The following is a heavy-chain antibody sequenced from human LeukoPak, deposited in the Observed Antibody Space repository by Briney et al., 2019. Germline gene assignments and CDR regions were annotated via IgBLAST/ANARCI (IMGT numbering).Heavy chain of an antibody. V-gene: IGHV1-2*02. J-gene: IGHJ5*02. D-gene: IGHD3-16*02. CDR2: INPNSGDT. Sequence: ASVKASCKASGYTFTGYYMHWVRQAPGQGLEWMGWINPNSGDTNYAQKFQGRVTMTRDTSISIAYMELSRLTSDDTAVYYCARGPRIMITFGGVIANWFDPWGQGTLVTVSS. CDR1: GYTFTGYY. CDR3: ARGPRIMITFGGVIANWFDP.